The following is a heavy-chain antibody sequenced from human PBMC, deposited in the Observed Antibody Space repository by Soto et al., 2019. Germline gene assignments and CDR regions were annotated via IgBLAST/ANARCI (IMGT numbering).Heavy chain of an antibody. V-gene: IGHV1-18*04. Sequence: GASVKVSCKVSGYTFTSYGISWVRQAPGQGLEWMGWISAYNGNTNYAQKLQGRVTMTTDTSTSTAYMELRSLRSDDTAVYYCARDRDYDFWSGYYIGAYYYYYYGMDVWGQGTTVTVSS. D-gene: IGHD3-3*01. CDR3: ARDRDYDFWSGYYIGAYYYYYYGMDV. CDR1: GYTFTSYG. J-gene: IGHJ6*02. CDR2: ISAYNGNT.